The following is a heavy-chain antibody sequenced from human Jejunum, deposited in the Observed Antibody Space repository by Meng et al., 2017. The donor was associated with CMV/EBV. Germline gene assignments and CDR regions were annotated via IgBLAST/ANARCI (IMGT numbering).Heavy chain of an antibody. CDR1: TFCTDA. D-gene: IGHD2-2*01. J-gene: IGHJ3*01. V-gene: IGHV3-23*03. Sequence: TFCTDAMSWVRQAPGKGLEWVAVIYSGGVSLYYENSVKGRFTISTADSRNTLYLQMNSLRADDTAVYYCANSVRSMDQLLIPPAFDAWGQGTMVTVSS. CDR3: ANSVRSMDQLLIPPAFDA. CDR2: IYSGGVSL.